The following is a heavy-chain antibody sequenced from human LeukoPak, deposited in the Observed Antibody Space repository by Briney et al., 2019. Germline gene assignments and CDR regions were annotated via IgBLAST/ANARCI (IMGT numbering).Heavy chain of an antibody. CDR2: IYYSGSA. CDR1: GGSIRGSSYY. D-gene: IGHD4-17*01. CDR3: ARDLSTVTLAG. V-gene: IGHV4-39*07. J-gene: IGHJ4*02. Sequence: PSETLSLTCTVSGGSIRGSSYYWGWIRQPPGRGLEWIGSIYYSGSAYYNPSLKSRVTMSVDTSKNQFSLKLSSVTAADTAVYYCARDLSTVTLAGWGQGTLVTVSS.